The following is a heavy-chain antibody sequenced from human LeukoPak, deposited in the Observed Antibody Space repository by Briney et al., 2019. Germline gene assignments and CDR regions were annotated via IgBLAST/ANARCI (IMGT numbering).Heavy chain of an antibody. CDR3: AKSPYCSSTSCLLRDWFDP. V-gene: IGHV3-30*18. D-gene: IGHD2-2*01. J-gene: IGHJ5*02. Sequence: GGSLRLSCAASGFTLSSYGMHWVRQAPGKGLEWVAVISDDGSNKYYADSVKGRFTISRDNSKNTLYLQMDSLRAEDTAVYYCAKSPYCSSTSCLLRDWFDPWGQGTLVTVSS. CDR2: ISDDGSNK. CDR1: GFTLSSYG.